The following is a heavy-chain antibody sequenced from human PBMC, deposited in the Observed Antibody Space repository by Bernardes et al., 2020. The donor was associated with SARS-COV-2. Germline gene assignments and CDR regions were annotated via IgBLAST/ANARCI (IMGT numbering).Heavy chain of an antibody. V-gene: IGHV3-23*05. CDR3: VKDPNWGSAH. CDR2: IDRSGGST. J-gene: IGHJ4*02. CDR1: GFIFTNAW. D-gene: IGHD3-16*01. Sequence: GGSLRLSCAASGFIFTNAWMNWVRQAPGKGLEWISEIDRSGGSTRYADSVKGRFTISRDNSKNTLYLQMNSLTAEDTAVYYCVKDPNWGSAHWGQGTQVTVSS.